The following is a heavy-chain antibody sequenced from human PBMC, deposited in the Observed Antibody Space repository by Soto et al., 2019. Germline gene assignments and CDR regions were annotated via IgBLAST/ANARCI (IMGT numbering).Heavy chain of an antibody. Sequence: LRLSCAASGFTFSSSVMSWVRQAPGKGPEWVSTISASGGGTFYVDSVEGRFTISRDNSQNTLYLQMNSLRAEDTALYYCAKSERFDPWGQGTLVTVSS. V-gene: IGHV3-23*01. CDR2: ISASGGGT. D-gene: IGHD1-1*01. CDR3: AKSERFDP. CDR1: GFTFSSSV. J-gene: IGHJ4*01.